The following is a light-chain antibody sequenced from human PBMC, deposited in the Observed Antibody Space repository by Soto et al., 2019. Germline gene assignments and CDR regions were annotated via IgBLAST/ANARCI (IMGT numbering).Light chain of an antibody. V-gene: IGKV2-40*01. Sequence: DIVMTQPPLSLPVTPGEPACISCVSSQSLMDSDDGNTYLDWYMQKXGQSPQXXSYTVSYRASGVPDRFSGSGSGTDFTLKISRVQAEGVAVYYCMQRIEFPLTFGGGTKVDI. CDR2: TVS. J-gene: IGKJ4*01. CDR3: MQRIEFPLT. CDR1: QSLMDSDDGNTY.